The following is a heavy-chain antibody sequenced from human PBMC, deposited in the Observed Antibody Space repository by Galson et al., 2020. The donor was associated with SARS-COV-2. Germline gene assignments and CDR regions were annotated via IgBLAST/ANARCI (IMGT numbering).Heavy chain of an antibody. J-gene: IGHJ4*02. CDR3: AHRRVSETGMVGFDY. V-gene: IGHV2-5*02. D-gene: IGHD2-8*01. CDR1: GFSLTTSGVG. Sequence: KMSGPTLVKPTQTLTLTCTFSGFSLTTSGVGVGWIRQPPGKAPEWIALIYWDDDKRYSPFLKSRLTITKDTSKNKVVLTMTNVDPVDTATYYCAHRRVSETGMVGFDYWGQGTLVTVSS. CDR2: IYWDDDK.